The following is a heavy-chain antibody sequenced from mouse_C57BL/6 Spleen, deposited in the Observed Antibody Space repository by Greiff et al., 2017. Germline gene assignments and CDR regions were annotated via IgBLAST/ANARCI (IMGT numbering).Heavy chain of an antibody. J-gene: IGHJ1*03. CDR1: GFTFRDYG. D-gene: IGHD2-12*01. CDR3: AKYDGYWYFDV. V-gene: IGHV5-17*01. Sequence: EVKLVESGGGLVKPGGSLKLSCAASGFTFRDYGMHWVRQAPEKGLEWVAYISSGSSTIYYADTVKGRFTIARDNAKNTLFLQRTSLRSEDTAMYYCAKYDGYWYFDVWGTGTTVTVSS. CDR2: ISSGSSTI.